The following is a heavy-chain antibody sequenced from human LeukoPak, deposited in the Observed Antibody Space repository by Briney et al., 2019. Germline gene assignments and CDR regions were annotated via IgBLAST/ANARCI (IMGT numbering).Heavy chain of an antibody. CDR1: GYTFTGYY. V-gene: IGHV1-2*02. J-gene: IGHJ4*02. CDR3: ARDLVNDGIFDY. D-gene: IGHD3-9*01. Sequence: ASVKVSCKASGYTFTGYYMHWVRQAPGQGLEWMGWINPNSGGTNYAQKFQGRVTMTRDTSISTAYMGLSRLRSDDTAVYYCARDLVNDGIFDYWGQGTLVTVSS. CDR2: INPNSGGT.